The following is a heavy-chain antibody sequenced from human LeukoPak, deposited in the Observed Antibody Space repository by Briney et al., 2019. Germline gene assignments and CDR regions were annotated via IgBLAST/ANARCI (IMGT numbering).Heavy chain of an antibody. Sequence: GGSLRLSCAASGFTFSSYSMNWVRQAPGKGLEWVSYISSSSSTIYYADSVKGRFTISRDNAKNSLYLQMNSLRAEDTAVYYCARASGMIVVSRGVYNWFDPWGQGTLVTVSS. J-gene: IGHJ5*02. V-gene: IGHV3-48*04. D-gene: IGHD3-22*01. CDR3: ARASGMIVVSRGVYNWFDP. CDR1: GFTFSSYS. CDR2: ISSSSSTI.